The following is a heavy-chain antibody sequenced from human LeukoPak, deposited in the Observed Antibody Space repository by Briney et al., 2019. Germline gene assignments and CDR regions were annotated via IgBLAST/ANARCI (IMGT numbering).Heavy chain of an antibody. J-gene: IGHJ4*02. CDR2: ISDSGGST. CDR3: ARDLAWGAFDY. CDR1: GFTFSIYG. D-gene: IGHD7-27*01. V-gene: IGHV3-23*01. Sequence: PGGSLRLSCAASGFTFSIYGMSWVRQAPGKGPEWVSTISDSGGSTYYADSVKGRFTISRDDSKNTLSLQMNSLRVEDTAVYYCARDLAWGAFDYWGQGTLVTVSS.